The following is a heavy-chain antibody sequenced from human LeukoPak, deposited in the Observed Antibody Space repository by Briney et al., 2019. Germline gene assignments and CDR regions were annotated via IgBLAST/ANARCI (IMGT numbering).Heavy chain of an antibody. CDR1: GYTFTSYG. Sequence: ASVKVSCKASGYTFTSYGISWARQAPGQGLEWMGWISAYNGNTNYAQKLQGRVTITRDTSASTAYMELSSLRSEDTAVYYCARDQVGALHYYGMDVWGQGTTVTVSS. V-gene: IGHV1-18*01. D-gene: IGHD1-26*01. CDR3: ARDQVGALHYYGMDV. CDR2: ISAYNGNT. J-gene: IGHJ6*02.